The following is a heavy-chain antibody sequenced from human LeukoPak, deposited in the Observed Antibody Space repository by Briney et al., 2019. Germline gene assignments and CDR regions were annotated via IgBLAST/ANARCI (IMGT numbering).Heavy chain of an antibody. CDR3: ARYYALANYYYYMDV. V-gene: IGHV3-21*01. D-gene: IGHD2-2*01. Sequence: GGSLRLSCATSGFTFSAYSMNWVRQAPGKGLEWVSSISGSSIYINYADSVKGRFTISSDNAKNSLYLQMNSLRAEDTAVYYCARYYALANYYYYMDVWGKGTTVTVSS. J-gene: IGHJ6*03. CDR2: ISGSSIYI. CDR1: GFTFSAYS.